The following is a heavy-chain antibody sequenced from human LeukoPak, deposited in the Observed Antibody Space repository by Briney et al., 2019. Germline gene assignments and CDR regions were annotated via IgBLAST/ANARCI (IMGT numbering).Heavy chain of an antibody. CDR2: IYYSGST. CDR3: ARGRKLGYSHGPFDY. D-gene: IGHD5-24*01. J-gene: IGHJ4*02. Sequence: SETLSLTCTVSGGSISSGDYYWSWIRQPPGTGLEWIGYIYYSGSTYYNPSLKSRVTISVDTSKNQFSLKLSSVTAADTAVYYCARGRKLGYSHGPFDYWGQGTLVTVSS. CDR1: GGSISSGDYY. V-gene: IGHV4-30-4*01.